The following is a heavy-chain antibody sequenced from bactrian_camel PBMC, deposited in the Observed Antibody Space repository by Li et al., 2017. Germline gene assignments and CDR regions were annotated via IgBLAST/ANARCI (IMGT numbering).Heavy chain of an antibody. CDR1: GSTYSRTC. CDR3: AAVSKGRHCRLGLNLNF. D-gene: IGHD3*01. J-gene: IGHJ4*01. CDR2: ISPSGSYT. V-gene: IGHV3S6*01. Sequence: HVQLVESGGGSVQAGGSLRLSCAASGSTYSRTCTAWFRQAPGKEREGVARISPSGSYTSYAESVKGRFTISRDNAKNTLYLQMNGLKPEDTAMYYCAAVSKGRHCRLGLNLNFWGQGTQVTVS.